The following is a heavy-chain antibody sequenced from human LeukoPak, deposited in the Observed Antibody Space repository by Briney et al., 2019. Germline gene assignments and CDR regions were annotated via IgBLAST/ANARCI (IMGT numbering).Heavy chain of an antibody. CDR1: GVTFSSYS. CDR3: ARGHSSGWSTFDY. CDR2: ISSSSSTI. J-gene: IGHJ4*02. V-gene: IGHV3-48*02. D-gene: IGHD6-19*01. Sequence: SGGSLRLSCAASGVTFSSYSMSWVRQAPGKGLEWVSYISSSSSTIYYADSVEGRFSISRDNAKNSLYLQMNSLRDEDTAVYYCARGHSSGWSTFDYWGQGTLATVSS.